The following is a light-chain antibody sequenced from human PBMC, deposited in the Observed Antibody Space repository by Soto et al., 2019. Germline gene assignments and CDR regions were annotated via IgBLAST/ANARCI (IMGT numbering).Light chain of an antibody. Sequence: DIQMTQSPSSLSASVGDRVTITCRASQSISSYLNWYQQKPGKAPKLLIYAASSLQSGVPSRFSGSGSGTNFPLTISSLQPEDFATYYCQQSYITPWTFGQGTKVEIK. CDR2: AAS. J-gene: IGKJ1*01. CDR3: QQSYITPWT. CDR1: QSISSY. V-gene: IGKV1-39*01.